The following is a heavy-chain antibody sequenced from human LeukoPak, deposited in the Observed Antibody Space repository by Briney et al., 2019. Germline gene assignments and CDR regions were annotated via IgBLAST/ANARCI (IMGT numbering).Heavy chain of an antibody. Sequence: GASVKVSCKASGYTFTGYYMHWVRQAPGQGLEWMGWINPNSGGTNYAQKFQGRVTMTRDTSISTAYMELSRLRSDDTAVYYCARPGSGSYIPSSFDYWGQGTLVTLSS. J-gene: IGHJ4*02. CDR1: GYTFTGYY. D-gene: IGHD3-10*01. CDR2: INPNSGGT. CDR3: ARPGSGSYIPSSFDY. V-gene: IGHV1-2*02.